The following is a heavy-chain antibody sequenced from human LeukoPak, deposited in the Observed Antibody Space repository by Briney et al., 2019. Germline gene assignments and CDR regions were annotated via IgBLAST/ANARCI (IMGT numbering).Heavy chain of an antibody. D-gene: IGHD1-26*01. CDR1: GFTFSSYA. J-gene: IGHJ5*02. CDR3: ARRVGPTTQWFDP. CDR2: IYSGGDT. Sequence: GRSLRLSCAASGFTFSSYALHWVRQAPGRGLEWVSVIYSGGDTYYADSVKGRFTISRDNSKNTVYLQMNSLRAEDTAVYYCARRVGPTTQWFDPWGQGTLVTVSS. V-gene: IGHV3-66*02.